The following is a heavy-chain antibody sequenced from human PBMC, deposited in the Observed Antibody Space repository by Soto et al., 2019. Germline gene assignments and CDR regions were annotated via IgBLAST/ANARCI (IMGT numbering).Heavy chain of an antibody. D-gene: IGHD6-19*01. CDR1: GGRFSSYA. Sequence: ASVKVSCKASGGRFSSYAISWVRQAPGQGLEWMGGIIPIFGTANYAQKFQGRVTITADESTSTAYMELSSLRSEDTAVYYCARARGPSGALDYGMDVWGQGTTVTVSS. CDR2: IIPIFGTA. J-gene: IGHJ6*02. CDR3: ARARGPSGALDYGMDV. V-gene: IGHV1-69*13.